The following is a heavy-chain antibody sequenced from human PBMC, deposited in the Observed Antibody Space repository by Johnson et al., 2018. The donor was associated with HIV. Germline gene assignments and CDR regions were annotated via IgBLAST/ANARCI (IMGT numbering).Heavy chain of an antibody. Sequence: QVQLVESGGGLVKPGGSLRLSCATSGFTFSDYNMNWIRQAPGKGLEWISYISRSGTTIYYADSVKGRFTISRDNAKSSLSLQMNSLRAEDTAVYYCARSFSGPDAFDIWGQGTMVTVSS. CDR2: ISRSGTTI. V-gene: IGHV3-11*04. CDR3: ARSFSGPDAFDI. D-gene: IGHD5-12*01. CDR1: GFTFSDYN. J-gene: IGHJ3*02.